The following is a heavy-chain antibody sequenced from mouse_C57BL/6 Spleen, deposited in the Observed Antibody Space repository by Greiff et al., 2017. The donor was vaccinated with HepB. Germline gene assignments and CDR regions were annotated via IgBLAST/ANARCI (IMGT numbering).Heavy chain of an antibody. Sequence: EVQRVESGAELVKPGASVKLSCTASGFNIKDYYMHWVKQRTEQGLEWIGRIDPEDGETKYAPKFQGKATITADTSSNTAYLQLSSLTSEDTAVYYCARGTTVVAPFDYWGQGTTLTVSS. J-gene: IGHJ2*01. CDR2: IDPEDGET. V-gene: IGHV14-2*01. D-gene: IGHD1-1*01. CDR1: GFNIKDYY. CDR3: ARGTTVVAPFDY.